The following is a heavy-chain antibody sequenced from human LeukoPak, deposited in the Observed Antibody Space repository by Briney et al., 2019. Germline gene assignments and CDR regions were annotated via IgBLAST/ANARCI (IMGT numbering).Heavy chain of an antibody. D-gene: IGHD2-2*01. Sequence: ASVKVSCKASGYTFTSYYMHWVRQAPGQGLEWMGIINPSGGSTSYAQKFQGRVTMTRDTSTSTVYMELSSLRSEDTAVYYCAKTAASGIVVVPAAHLDYWGQGTLVTASS. CDR1: GYTFTSYY. V-gene: IGHV1-46*01. J-gene: IGHJ4*02. CDR3: AKTAASGIVVVPAAHLDY. CDR2: INPSGGST.